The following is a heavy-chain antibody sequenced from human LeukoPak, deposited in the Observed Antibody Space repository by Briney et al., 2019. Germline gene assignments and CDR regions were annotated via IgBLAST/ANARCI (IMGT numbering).Heavy chain of an antibody. J-gene: IGHJ4*02. Sequence: PGGSLRLSCAASGFTFSDCAMHWVRQAPGKGLEWVALISYDGNNKYYTDSVKGRFIISRDNSKDILYLQMNSLRPEDSAVYLCARGKLGSYESTSFFRPLDCWGQGTLVTVSS. V-gene: IGHV3-30-3*01. CDR2: ISYDGNNK. D-gene: IGHD2/OR15-2a*01. CDR1: GFTFSDCA. CDR3: ARGKLGSYESTSFFRPLDC.